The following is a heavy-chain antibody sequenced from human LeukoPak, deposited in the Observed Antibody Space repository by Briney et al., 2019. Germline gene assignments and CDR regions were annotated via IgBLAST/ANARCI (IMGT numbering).Heavy chain of an antibody. J-gene: IGHJ3*02. CDR2: IIPILGIA. CDR1: GGTFSSYA. V-gene: IGHV1-69*04. Sequence: ASVKVSCKASGGTFSSYAISWVRQAPGQGLEWMGRIIPILGIANYAQKFQGRVTITADKSTSTAYMELSSLRSEDTAVYYCARARDYGSGKANAFDIWGQGTMVTVSS. CDR3: ARARDYGSGKANAFDI. D-gene: IGHD3-10*01.